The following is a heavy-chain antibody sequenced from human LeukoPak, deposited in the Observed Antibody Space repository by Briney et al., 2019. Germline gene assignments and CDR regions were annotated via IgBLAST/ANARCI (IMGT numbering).Heavy chain of an antibody. J-gene: IGHJ5*02. CDR2: MNPNSGNT. Sequence: GASVKVSCKASGYTFTSYDINWVRQATGQGLEWMGWMNPNSGNTGYAQKFQGRVTITRNTSISTAYMELSSLRSEDTAVYYCASEGAHGPRNWFDPWGQGTLVTVSS. V-gene: IGHV1-8*03. CDR3: ASEGAHGPRNWFDP. D-gene: IGHD3-16*01. CDR1: GYTFTSYD.